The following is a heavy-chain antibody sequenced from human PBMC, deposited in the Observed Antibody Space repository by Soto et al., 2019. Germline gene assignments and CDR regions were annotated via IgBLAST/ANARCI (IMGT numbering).Heavy chain of an antibody. Sequence: PGGSLRHSCAASEFSFRSYWMTWVRQAPGKGLEWVALINEDGSQKYYVGSVKGRFIISRDNAKDSVYMQMDSLRAGDTAGYYCAKSVRYFDDPGGFDPWG. J-gene: IGHJ5*02. D-gene: IGHD3-9*01. CDR2: INEDGSQK. V-gene: IGHV3-7*03. CDR3: AKSVRYFDDPGGFDP. CDR1: EFSFRSYW.